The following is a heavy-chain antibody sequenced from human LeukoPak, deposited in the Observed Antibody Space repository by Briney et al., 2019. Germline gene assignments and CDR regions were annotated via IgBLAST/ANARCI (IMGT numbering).Heavy chain of an antibody. CDR3: AREEYWNYYYGMDV. D-gene: IGHD2/OR15-2a*01. Sequence: PSETLSLTCAVYGGSFSGYYWSWIRQPPGKGLEWIGEINHSGSTNYNPSLKSRVTISVDTSKNQFSLKLSSVTAADTAVYYCAREEYWNYYYGMDVWGQGTTVTVSS. CDR1: GGSFSGYY. CDR2: INHSGST. J-gene: IGHJ6*02. V-gene: IGHV4-34*01.